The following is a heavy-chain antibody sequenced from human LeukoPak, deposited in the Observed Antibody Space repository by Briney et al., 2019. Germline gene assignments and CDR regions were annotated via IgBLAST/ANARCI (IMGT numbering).Heavy chain of an antibody. CDR2: IDGYGSFT. CDR3: TRSTTTVTPFDF. J-gene: IGHJ4*02. Sequence: GGSLRLSRAASGFTFSSYGMHWVRQAPGQGLVWVSRIDGYGSFTTYADSVKGRFTISRDNAKNTLYLQMNSLRAEDTAVYYCTRSTTTVTPFDFWGQGTLVTVSS. V-gene: IGHV3-74*01. CDR1: GFTFSSYG. D-gene: IGHD4-17*01.